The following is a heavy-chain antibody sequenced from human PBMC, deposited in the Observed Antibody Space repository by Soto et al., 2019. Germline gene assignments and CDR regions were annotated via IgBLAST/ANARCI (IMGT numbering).Heavy chain of an antibody. CDR1: GDSVTSGNYY. Sequence: SETLSLTCTVSGDSVTSGNYYWSWIRQPKGKGLEWIGHIYYSGSTNYSPSLKSRVTISLDTHNNQFSLKVTSVTAADTAVYYCAMIPVDTHTIYWFHLWGKGTLVTLSS. CDR3: AMIPVDTHTIYWFHL. CDR2: IYYSGST. V-gene: IGHV4-61*01. J-gene: IGHJ5*01. D-gene: IGHD3-3*01.